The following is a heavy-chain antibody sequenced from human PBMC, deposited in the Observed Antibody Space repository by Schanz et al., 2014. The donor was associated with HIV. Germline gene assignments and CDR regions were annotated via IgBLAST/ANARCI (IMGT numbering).Heavy chain of an antibody. Sequence: EVQLVESGGGLVQPGGSLRLSCAASGFTFSSYSMNWVRQAPGKGLEWVSYISSSSSTIYYADSMKGRFTISRDNAKNSLYLQMNSLRAEDTAVYYCVRVRSPRVKIVVVMDYYYYAMDVWGQGTTVTVSS. CDR2: ISSSSSTI. CDR3: VRVRSPRVKIVVVMDYYYYAMDV. D-gene: IGHD3-22*01. V-gene: IGHV3-48*04. J-gene: IGHJ6*02. CDR1: GFTFSSYS.